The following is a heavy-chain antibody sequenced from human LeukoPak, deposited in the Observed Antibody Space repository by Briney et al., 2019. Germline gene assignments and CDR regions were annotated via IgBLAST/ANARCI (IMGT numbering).Heavy chain of an antibody. D-gene: IGHD2-15*01. Sequence: PGRSLRLSCAASGFTFDDFAMHWVRHAPGKGLEWVSTISWNSGSIGYADSVKGRFTISRDNAKNSLYLQMNSLRPEDTALYYCAKDLRPYCSGGSCFSPFDYWGQGTLVTVSS. V-gene: IGHV3-9*01. CDR3: AKDLRPYCSGGSCFSPFDY. CDR1: GFTFDDFA. J-gene: IGHJ4*02. CDR2: ISWNSGSI.